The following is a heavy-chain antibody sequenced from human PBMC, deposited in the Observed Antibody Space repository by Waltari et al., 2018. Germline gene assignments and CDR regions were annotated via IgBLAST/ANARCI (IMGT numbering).Heavy chain of an antibody. D-gene: IGHD3-10*01. CDR1: GFTLSNFA. Sequence: EVQLLDSGGGLVQPGGSLRLSCAASGFTLSNFAMTWVRQAPGTGLEGGSVISESGSDTYYAESVKGRFTVARDNSKNTLYLQMNSLRAEDTAVYQCAKDSPFGDDWGQGTLVTVSS. V-gene: IGHV3-23*01. CDR3: AKDSPFGDD. CDR2: ISESGSDT. J-gene: IGHJ4*02.